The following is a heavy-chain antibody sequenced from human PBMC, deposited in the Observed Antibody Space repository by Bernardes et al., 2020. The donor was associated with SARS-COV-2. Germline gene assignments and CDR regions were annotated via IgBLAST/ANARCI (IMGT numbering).Heavy chain of an antibody. Sequence: SETLSLTCTVSGGSISNYSWSWIRQPPGKGLEWVGYISNSGSANYNPSLKSRVLISLDTSKNQFSLKVRSATASDTAVYYCARHLNHAFGFDYWGQGTLVTVSS. CDR1: GGSISNYS. J-gene: IGHJ4*02. CDR3: ARHLNHAFGFDY. V-gene: IGHV4-59*08. CDR2: ISNSGSA. D-gene: IGHD3-16*01.